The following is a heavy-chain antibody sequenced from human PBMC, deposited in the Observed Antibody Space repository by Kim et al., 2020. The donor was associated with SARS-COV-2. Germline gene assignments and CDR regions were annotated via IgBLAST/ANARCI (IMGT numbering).Heavy chain of an antibody. V-gene: IGHV5-10-1*01. D-gene: IGHD6-6*01. Sequence: GESLKISCKGSGYKFSTYWISWVRQVPGQGLEGMGRIEPVDSYTDYNPSFQGHITFSVDMSVSTAYLQFNSLQASDTAIYFCARPRVASSLDFWGQGTQVTVSS. CDR2: IEPVDSYT. J-gene: IGHJ4*02. CDR1: GYKFSTYW. CDR3: ARPRVASSLDF.